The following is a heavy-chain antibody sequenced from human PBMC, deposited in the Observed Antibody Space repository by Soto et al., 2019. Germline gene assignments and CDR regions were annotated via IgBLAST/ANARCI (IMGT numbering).Heavy chain of an antibody. J-gene: IGHJ6*02. Sequence: SETLSLTCAVYGGSFSGYYWSGIRQPPGKGLEWIGEINHSGSTNYNPSLKSRVTISVDTSKNQFSLKLGSVTAADTAVYYCARGGVVGITMVRGVIGYYGMDVWGQGTTVT. CDR2: INHSGST. D-gene: IGHD3-10*01. CDR1: GGSFSGYY. V-gene: IGHV4-34*01. CDR3: ARGGVVGITMVRGVIGYYGMDV.